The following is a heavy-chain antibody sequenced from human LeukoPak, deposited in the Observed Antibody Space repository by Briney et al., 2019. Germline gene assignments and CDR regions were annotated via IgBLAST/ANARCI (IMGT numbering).Heavy chain of an antibody. Sequence: PSETLSLTCTVSGGSISSGGYYWSWIRQHPGKGLEWIGYIYYSGSTYYNPSLKSRVTISVDTSKNQFSLKLSSVTAADTAVYYCARGMPYYDILTGYLDDYWGQGTLVTVSP. J-gene: IGHJ4*02. CDR3: ARGMPYYDILTGYLDDY. D-gene: IGHD3-9*01. CDR2: IYYSGST. CDR1: GGSISSGGYY. V-gene: IGHV4-31*03.